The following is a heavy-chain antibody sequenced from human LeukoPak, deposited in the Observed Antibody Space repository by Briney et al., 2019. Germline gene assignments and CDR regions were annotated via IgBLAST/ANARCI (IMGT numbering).Heavy chain of an antibody. CDR1: GFTFSSYG. V-gene: IGHV3-30*18. CDR3: AKDSSGWSHYFDY. J-gene: IGHJ4*02. Sequence: WRSLRLSCVASGFTFSSYGMHWVRQAPGKGLEWVAVIAYDGSNKYYADSVKGRFTISRDNSKNTLYLQMNSLRAEDTAVYYCAKDSSGWSHYFDYWGQGTLVTVSS. CDR2: IAYDGSNK. D-gene: IGHD6-19*01.